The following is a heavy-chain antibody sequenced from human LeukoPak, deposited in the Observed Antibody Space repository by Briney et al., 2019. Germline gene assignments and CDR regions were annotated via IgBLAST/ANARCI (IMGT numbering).Heavy chain of an antibody. CDR2: INQGGSDK. CDR1: GFTFSGHW. V-gene: IGHV3-7*01. Sequence: GGSLRLSCAAFGFTFSGHWMSWVRQAPGKGLEWVANINQGGSDKYYVDSVKGRFTISRDNANNLLYLQMNSLRGEDTAVYYCTRDRSRAEDDWGQGTLVTVSS. D-gene: IGHD1-14*01. CDR3: TRDRSRAEDD. J-gene: IGHJ4*02.